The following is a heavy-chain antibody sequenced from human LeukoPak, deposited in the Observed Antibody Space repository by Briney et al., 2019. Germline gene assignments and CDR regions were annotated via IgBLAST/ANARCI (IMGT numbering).Heavy chain of an antibody. CDR2: VHGSGNT. CDR3: ARDGGVAAAAYYYSAADV. CDR1: GASITSHF. D-gene: IGHD6-13*01. V-gene: IGHV4-4*07. J-gene: IGHJ6*02. Sequence: SETLSLTCVVSGASITSHFWSWIRQPAGKGLEWIGCVHGSGNTNYSPSLEGRVTMSVDTSTNQVSLRLTSATAADTAIYFCARDGGVAAAAYYYSAADVWGHGAKVIVSS.